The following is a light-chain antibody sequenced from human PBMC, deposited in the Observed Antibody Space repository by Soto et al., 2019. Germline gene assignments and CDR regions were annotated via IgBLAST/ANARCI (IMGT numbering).Light chain of an antibody. CDR1: SVGTKR. V-gene: IGLV3-21*04. J-gene: IGLJ2*01. CDR2: YDN. Sequence: SYELTQPPSVSVAPGKTARITCGGDSVGTKRVHWYQQKPGQAPVLVIYYDNNRPSGIPERLSGSNSGNTATLTISRVEAGDEADYHCQVWDSTSDHVVFGGGTKLTVL. CDR3: QVWDSTSDHVV.